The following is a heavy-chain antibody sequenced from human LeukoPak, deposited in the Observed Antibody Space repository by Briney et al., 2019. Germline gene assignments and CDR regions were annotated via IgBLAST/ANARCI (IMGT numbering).Heavy chain of an antibody. CDR3: ARQVVAVAGTGYFDY. D-gene: IGHD6-19*01. Sequence: SETLSLTCTVSGGSVSSGSYYWSWIRQPPGKGLEWIGYIYYSGSTNYNPSLKSRVTISLDTSKNQFSLKLNSVTAADTAVYFCARQVVAVAGTGYFDYWGQGTLVTVSS. CDR1: GGSVSSGSYY. J-gene: IGHJ4*02. CDR2: IYYSGST. V-gene: IGHV4-61*01.